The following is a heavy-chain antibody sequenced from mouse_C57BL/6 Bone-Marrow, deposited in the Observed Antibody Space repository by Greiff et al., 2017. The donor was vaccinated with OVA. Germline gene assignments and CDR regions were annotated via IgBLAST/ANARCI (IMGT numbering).Heavy chain of an antibody. J-gene: IGHJ4*01. D-gene: IGHD1-1*01. Sequence: VQLQQSGPELVKPGASVKISCKASGYAFSSSWMNWVKQRPGKGLEWIGRIYPGDGDTNYNGKFKGKATLTADKSSSTAYMQLSSLTSEDSAVYFCARPLLLRYCYAMDYWGQGTSVTVSS. CDR1: GYAFSSSW. CDR3: ARPLLLRYCYAMDY. V-gene: IGHV1-82*01. CDR2: IYPGDGDT.